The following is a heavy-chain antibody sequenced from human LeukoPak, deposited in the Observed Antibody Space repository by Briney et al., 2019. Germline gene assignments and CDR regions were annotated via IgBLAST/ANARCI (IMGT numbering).Heavy chain of an antibody. D-gene: IGHD4-11*01. CDR1: GFTVSSNY. CDR3: ARPSSKGTTVTTLGYYYGMDV. Sequence: GKSLRLSCAASGFTVSSNYMSWVRQAPGKGLEWVSVIYSGGSTYYADSVKGRFTISRHNSKNTLYLQMNSLRAEDTAVYYCARPSSKGTTVTTLGYYYGMDVWGQGTTVTVSS. V-gene: IGHV3-53*04. CDR2: IYSGGST. J-gene: IGHJ6*02.